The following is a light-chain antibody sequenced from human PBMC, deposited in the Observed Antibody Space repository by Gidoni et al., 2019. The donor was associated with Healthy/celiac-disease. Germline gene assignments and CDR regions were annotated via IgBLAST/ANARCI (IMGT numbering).Light chain of an antibody. CDR3: AAWDDSLSGLYV. CDR1: SSNIGSNY. J-gene: IGLJ1*01. CDR2: RKK. Sequence: QSVLTPPPSSSGTPAQRVTISCSGSSSNIGSNYVYWYQQLPGTAPKLHIYRKKQRPSGVPDRFSGSKSGTSASLAISGLRSEDEADYYCAAWDDSLSGLYVFGTGTKVTVL. V-gene: IGLV1-47*01.